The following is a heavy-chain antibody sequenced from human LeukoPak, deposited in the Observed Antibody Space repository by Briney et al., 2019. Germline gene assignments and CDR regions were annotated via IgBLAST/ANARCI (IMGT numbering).Heavy chain of an antibody. V-gene: IGHV3-21*01. J-gene: IGHJ6*02. CDR3: AREYSSSPLEGYYGMDV. CDR1: GFTFSSYS. D-gene: IGHD6-6*01. CDR2: ISSSSSYI. Sequence: GGSLRLSCAASGFTFSSYSMNWVRQAPGKGLEWVSSISSSSSYIYYADSVKGRFTISRDNAKNSLYLQMNSPRAEDTAVYYCAREYSSSPLEGYYGMDVWGQGTTVTVSS.